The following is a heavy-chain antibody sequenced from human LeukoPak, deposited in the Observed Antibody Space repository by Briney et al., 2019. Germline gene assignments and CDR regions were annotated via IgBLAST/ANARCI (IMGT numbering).Heavy chain of an antibody. CDR3: ARLTIAAREFDY. Sequence: GASVKVSCTASGYTFTGYYMHWVRQAPGQGLEWVGWINPNSGGTNYAQKFQGRVTMTRDTSISTAYMELSRLRSDDTAVYYCARLTIAAREFDYWGQGTLVTVSS. V-gene: IGHV1-2*02. CDR1: GYTFTGYY. J-gene: IGHJ4*02. D-gene: IGHD6-6*01. CDR2: INPNSGGT.